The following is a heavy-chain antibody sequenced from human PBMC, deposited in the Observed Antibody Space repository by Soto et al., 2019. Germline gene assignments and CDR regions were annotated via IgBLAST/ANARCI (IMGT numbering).Heavy chain of an antibody. CDR1: GYTFTSYD. CDR2: MNPNSGNT. V-gene: IGHV1-8*01. Sequence: ASVKVSWKASGYTFTSYDINWGRQATGQGLEYLGWMNPNSGNTGYVQKFQGRVTMTRDTSISTAYMELSSLRSEDTAVYFCARGVKYGAYSRWFDPWGQGTLVTVSS. J-gene: IGHJ5*02. D-gene: IGHD4-17*01. CDR3: ARGVKYGAYSRWFDP.